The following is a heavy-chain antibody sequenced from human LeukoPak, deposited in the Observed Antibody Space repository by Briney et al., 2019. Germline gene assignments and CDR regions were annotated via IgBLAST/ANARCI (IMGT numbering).Heavy chain of an antibody. CDR2: IYTSGST. D-gene: IGHD2-2*02. CDR1: GGSISSYY. CDR3: ARLPGEVCSSTSCYSWFDP. Sequence: PSETLSLTCSVSGGSISSYYWSWIRQPAGKGLEWIGRIYTSGSTNYNPSLKSRVTMSVDTSKNQFSLKLSSVTAADTAVYYCARLPGEVCSSTSCYSWFDPWGQGTLVTVSS. J-gene: IGHJ5*02. V-gene: IGHV4-4*07.